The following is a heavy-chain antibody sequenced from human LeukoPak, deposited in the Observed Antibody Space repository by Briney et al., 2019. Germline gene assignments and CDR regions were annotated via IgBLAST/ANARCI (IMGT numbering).Heavy chain of an antibody. Sequence: SVKVSCKASGGTFSSYAISWVRQALGEGLERMGGIIPIFGTANYAQKFQGRVTITADESTSTAYMELSSLRSEDTAVYYCAAAIPAVVKTLDTLDIWGQGTMVTVSS. J-gene: IGHJ3*02. CDR3: AAAIPAVVKTLDTLDI. CDR1: GGTFSSYA. CDR2: IIPIFGTA. D-gene: IGHD2-2*01. V-gene: IGHV1-69*13.